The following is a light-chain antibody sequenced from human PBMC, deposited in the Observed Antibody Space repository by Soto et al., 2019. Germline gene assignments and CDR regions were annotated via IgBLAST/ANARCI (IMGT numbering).Light chain of an antibody. CDR3: SSYTSSSTPYV. J-gene: IGLJ1*01. V-gene: IGLV2-14*01. CDR1: SRDVGGYNY. Sequence: QSALTQPASVSGSPGQSITISCTGTSRDVGGYNYVSWYQQHPGKAPKLMMYEVSNRPSGFSNRFSGSKSGNTASLTISGLQAEDEADCSSYTSSSTPYVFGNGTKLTVL. CDR2: EVS.